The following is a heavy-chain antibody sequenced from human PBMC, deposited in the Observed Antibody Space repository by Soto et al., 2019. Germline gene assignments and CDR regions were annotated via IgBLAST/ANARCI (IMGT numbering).Heavy chain of an antibody. CDR2: IYSGGSA. CDR3: ARHEYSYGGGYLDY. Sequence: EVQLVESGGGLVQPGGSLRLSCAASGFTVSSNYMSWVRQAPGKGLEWVSVIYSGGSAYYADSVKGRFTISRDNSKNTLYLQMNSLRAEDTAVYYCARHEYSYGGGYLDYWGQGTLVTVSS. J-gene: IGHJ4*02. CDR1: GFTVSSNY. V-gene: IGHV3-66*04. D-gene: IGHD5-18*01.